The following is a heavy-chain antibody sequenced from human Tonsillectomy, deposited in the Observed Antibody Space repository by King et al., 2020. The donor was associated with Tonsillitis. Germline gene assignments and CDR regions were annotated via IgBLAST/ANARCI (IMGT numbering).Heavy chain of an antibody. V-gene: IGHV3-23*03. D-gene: IGHD3-9*01. Sequence: DVQLVESGGGLVQPGGSLRLSCAASGFTFSSYGMSWVRQAPGKGLEWVSTIYSGGNFTYYADSVKGRFTISRENSKNTLFLQMNSLRAEDTAVYYCAKVWDRYDFLTGSDYWGQGILVTVSS. CDR2: IYSGGNFT. J-gene: IGHJ4*02. CDR3: AKVWDRYDFLTGSDY. CDR1: GFTFSSYG.